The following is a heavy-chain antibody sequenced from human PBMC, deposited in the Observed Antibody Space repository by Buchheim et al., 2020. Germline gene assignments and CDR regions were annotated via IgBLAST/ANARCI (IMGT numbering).Heavy chain of an antibody. J-gene: IGHJ6*02. CDR3: ARDLGSGSYFRKRHYGMDV. CDR1: GYTFTGYY. Sequence: QVQLVQSGAEVKKPGASVKVSCKASGYTFTGYYMHWVRQAPGQGLEWMGWINPNSGGTNYAQKFQGWVTMTRATSISTAYMELSRLRSDDTAVYYCARDLGSGSYFRKRHYGMDVWGQGTT. V-gene: IGHV1-2*04. CDR2: INPNSGGT. D-gene: IGHD3-10*02.